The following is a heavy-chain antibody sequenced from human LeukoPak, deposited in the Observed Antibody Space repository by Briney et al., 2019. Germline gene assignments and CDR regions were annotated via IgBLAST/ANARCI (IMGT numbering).Heavy chain of an antibody. V-gene: IGHV3-74*01. J-gene: IGHJ4*02. CDR1: GFTFSRYW. CDR2: TNSDGSST. Sequence: GGSLRLSCAASGFTFSRYWMYWVRQAPGRGLVWVSHTNSDGSSTGYADSVKGRFTISRDNAKNTVYLQMNSLRTEDTALYYCAKDWGREFASGSSYLDDWGLGTPVTVSS. CDR3: AKDWGREFASGSSYLDD. D-gene: IGHD3-10*01.